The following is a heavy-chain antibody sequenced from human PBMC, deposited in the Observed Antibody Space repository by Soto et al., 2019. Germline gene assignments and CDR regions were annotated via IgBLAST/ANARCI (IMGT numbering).Heavy chain of an antibody. J-gene: IGHJ6*03. CDR3: ARDFKESQYYYYCMDV. CDR1: GFTFSSYS. CDR2: ISSGSNYT. V-gene: IGHV3-21*06. D-gene: IGHD3-10*01. Sequence: EVQLVESGGGLVKPGGSLRLSCVVSGFTFSSYSMNWVRQAPGKGLEWVSSISSGSNYTYYADSVKGRFTISRDNAKNSVYLQMNSLRAEDTAVYYCARDFKESQYYYYCMDVWGKGTTVTVSS.